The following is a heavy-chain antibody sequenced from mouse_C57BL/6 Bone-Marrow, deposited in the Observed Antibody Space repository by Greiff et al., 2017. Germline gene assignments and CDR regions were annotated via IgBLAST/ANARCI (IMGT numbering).Heavy chain of an antibody. Sequence: VKLMESGPGLVQPSQSLSITCTVSGFSLTSYGVHWVRQSPGKGLEWLGVIWSGGSTDYNAAFMSRLSISKDNSKSQVFFKMNSLQADDTAIYYCARNLWFGFAYWGQGTLVTVSA. D-gene: IGHD1-1*02. CDR2: IWSGGST. CDR3: ARNLWFGFAY. J-gene: IGHJ3*01. V-gene: IGHV2-2*01. CDR1: GFSLTSYG.